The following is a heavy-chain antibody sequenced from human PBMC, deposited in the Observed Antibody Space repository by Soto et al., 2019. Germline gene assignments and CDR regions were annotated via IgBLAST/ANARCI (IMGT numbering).Heavy chain of an antibody. CDR3: AKGGFLWFGEVQNAFDI. V-gene: IGHV3-23*01. D-gene: IGHD3-10*01. CDR2: ISGSGGST. Sequence: EVQLLESGGGLVQPGRSLRLSCAASGFTFSSYAMSCVRQAPGKRLEWVSAISGSGGSTYYADSVKGRFTISRHNSKNPLYLQMNSLRAEDTAVYYCAKGGFLWFGEVQNAFDIWCQSTIVTVSS. CDR1: GFTFSSYA. J-gene: IGHJ3*02.